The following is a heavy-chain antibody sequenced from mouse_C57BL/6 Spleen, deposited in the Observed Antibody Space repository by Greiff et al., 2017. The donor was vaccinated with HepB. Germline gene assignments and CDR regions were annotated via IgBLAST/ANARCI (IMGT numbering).Heavy chain of an antibody. CDR3: ARRGDDYDLYAMDY. V-gene: IGHV5-6*01. D-gene: IGHD2-4*01. Sequence: VQLQQSGGDLVKPGGSLKLSCAASGFTFSSYGMSWVRQTPDKRLEWVATISSGGSYTYYPDSVKGRFTISRDNAKNTLYLQMSSLKSEDTAMYYCARRGDDYDLYAMDYWGQGTSVTVSS. J-gene: IGHJ4*01. CDR2: ISSGGSYT. CDR1: GFTFSSYG.